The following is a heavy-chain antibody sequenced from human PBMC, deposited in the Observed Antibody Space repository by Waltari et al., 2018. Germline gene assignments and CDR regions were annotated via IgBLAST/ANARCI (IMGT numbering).Heavy chain of an antibody. J-gene: IGHJ4*02. V-gene: IGHV3-49*04. Sequence: EVQLVESGGGLVQPGRSLRLSCTASGFTFGVYAMSWVRQAPGKGLEWVGFIRRKVYGGTTEDAASVKGRFTISRDDSKSIAYLKMNSLKTEDTAVYYCTREYYDILTGYLTPDYWGQGTLVTVSS. D-gene: IGHD3-9*01. CDR1: GFTFGVYA. CDR2: IRRKVYGGTT. CDR3: TREYYDILTGYLTPDY.